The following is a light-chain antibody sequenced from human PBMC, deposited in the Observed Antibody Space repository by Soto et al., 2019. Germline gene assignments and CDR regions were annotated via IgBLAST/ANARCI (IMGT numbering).Light chain of an antibody. CDR2: LGS. V-gene: IGKV2-28*01. J-gene: IGKJ2*01. CDR3: MQPLQIPYT. CDR1: QSLLHGNGYNY. Sequence: DIVMTQSPLSLPVTPGEPASISCRSSQSLLHGNGYNYLNWYLQKPGQSPQLLIYLGSNRASGVPDRFSGSGSGTDVTLKISRVEAEDAGIYYCMQPLQIPYTFGQGNKLEVK.